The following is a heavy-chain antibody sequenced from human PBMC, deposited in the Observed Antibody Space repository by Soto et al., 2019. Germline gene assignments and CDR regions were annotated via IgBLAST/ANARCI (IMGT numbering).Heavy chain of an antibody. CDR1: GYSFTSYW. CDR3: ARAPSFGAIYYYGMDV. D-gene: IGHD3-10*01. CDR2: IYPGDSDT. J-gene: IGHJ6*02. Sequence: PGESLKISCKGSGYSFTSYWIGWVRQMPGKGLEWMGIIYPGDSDTRYSPSFQGQVTISADKSISTAYLQWSSLKASDTAMYYCARAPSFGAIYYYGMDVWGQGTTVTVSS. V-gene: IGHV5-51*01.